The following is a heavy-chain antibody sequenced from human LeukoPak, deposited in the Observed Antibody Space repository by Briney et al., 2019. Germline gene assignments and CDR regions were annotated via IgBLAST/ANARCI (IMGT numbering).Heavy chain of an antibody. CDR1: GFTFSAFS. D-gene: IGHD3-9*01. CDR2: VSSSSSSM. Sequence: GGSLRLSCVGSGFTFSAFSMNWVRQAPGKGLEWVASVSSSSSSMYYSDSMQGRFTISRDNAKNSLFLQLNSLRAEDTAVYYCARSGCFNNYDSRKGWFDPWGQGTLVIVSP. V-gene: IGHV3-21*01. CDR3: ARSGCFNNYDSRKGWFDP. J-gene: IGHJ5*02.